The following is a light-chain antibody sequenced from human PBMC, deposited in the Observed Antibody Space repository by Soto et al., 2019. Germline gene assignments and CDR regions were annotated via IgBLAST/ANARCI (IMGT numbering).Light chain of an antibody. J-gene: IGLJ1*01. Sequence: QSVLTQPRSVSGSPGQSVTISCTGTSSDVGGYNYVSWYQQHLGKAPKLMIYDVSKRPSGVPDRFSGSKSGNTASLTISGLQAEDEADYYCCSYAGSFFYVFGTGTKLTVL. CDR2: DVS. V-gene: IGLV2-11*01. CDR3: CSYAGSFFYV. CDR1: SSDVGGYNY.